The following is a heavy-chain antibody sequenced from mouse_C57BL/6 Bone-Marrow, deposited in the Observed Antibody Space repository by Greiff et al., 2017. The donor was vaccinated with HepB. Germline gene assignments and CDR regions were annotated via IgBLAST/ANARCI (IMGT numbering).Heavy chain of an antibody. J-gene: IGHJ4*01. V-gene: IGHV1-50*01. D-gene: IGHD2-4*01. CDR2: IDPSDSYT. Sequence: QVQLQQSGAELVKPGASVKLSCKASGYTFTSYWMQWVKQRPGQGLEWIGEIDPSDSYTNYNQKFKGKATLTVDTSSSTAYMQLSSLTSEDSAVYYCARDYDLYYYAMDYWGQGTSVTVSS. CDR1: GYTFTSYW. CDR3: ARDYDLYYYAMDY.